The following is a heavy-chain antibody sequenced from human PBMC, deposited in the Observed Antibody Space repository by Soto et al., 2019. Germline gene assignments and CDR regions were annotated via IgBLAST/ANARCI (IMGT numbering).Heavy chain of an antibody. D-gene: IGHD3-10*01. V-gene: IGHV1-18*04. Sequence: QVQLVQSGAEVKKPGASVKLSCTASGYTFTSFGVSWVRQAPGQGPEWMGWISGYNGKTKYAQKVQGRVTMTTDTSTNTSYMELRSLRSEDTAVYYCARDKMIDDFGLGSFDFWGQGTVVTVSS. J-gene: IGHJ4*02. CDR3: ARDKMIDDFGLGSFDF. CDR2: ISGYNGKT. CDR1: GYTFTSFG.